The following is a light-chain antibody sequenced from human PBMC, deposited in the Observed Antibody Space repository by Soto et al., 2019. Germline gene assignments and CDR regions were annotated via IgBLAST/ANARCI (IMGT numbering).Light chain of an antibody. CDR2: GVP. CDR1: QLSRSN. Sequence: ERVLTQSPATLSVSPGESVTLSCRARQLSRSNLAWYHHNPGQAPRLLISGVPTRDPRVPDRFTATASRTDLTLTISSLPSEHFAVSYCQQYHDWPRTFGQPTRLEIK. J-gene: IGKJ5*01. CDR3: QQYHDWPRT. V-gene: IGKV3-15*01.